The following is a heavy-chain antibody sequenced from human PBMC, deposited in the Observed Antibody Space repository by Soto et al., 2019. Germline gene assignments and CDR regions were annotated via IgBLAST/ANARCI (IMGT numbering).Heavy chain of an antibody. J-gene: IGHJ4*02. CDR2: IIPIFGTA. Sequence: QVQLVQSGAEVKKPGSSVKVSCKASGGTFSSYAISWVRQAPGQGLEWMGGIIPIFGTANYAQKFQGRVTITADESTSTAYMELSSLRSEDTAVYYCARNADYRLYDSSGYYYVYWGQGTLVTVSS. V-gene: IGHV1-69*01. CDR1: GGTFSSYA. CDR3: ARNADYRLYDSSGYYYVY. D-gene: IGHD3-22*01.